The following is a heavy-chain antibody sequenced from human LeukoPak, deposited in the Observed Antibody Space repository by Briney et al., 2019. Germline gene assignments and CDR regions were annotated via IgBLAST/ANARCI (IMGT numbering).Heavy chain of an antibody. V-gene: IGHV3-21*01. D-gene: IGHD4-23*01. CDR3: ARASGGGNGFDY. CDR1: GFTFSSYS. CDR2: ISSSSSYI. J-gene: IGHJ4*02. Sequence: GGSLRLSCAASGFTFSSYSMNWVRQAPGKGLEWVSSISSSSSYIYYADSVKGRFTISRDNAKNSLYLQMNSLRAEDTAVYYCARASGGGNGFDYWGQGTLVTVSS.